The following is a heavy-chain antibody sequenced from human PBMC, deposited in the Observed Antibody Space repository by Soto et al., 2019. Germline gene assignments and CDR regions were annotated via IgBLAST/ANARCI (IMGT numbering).Heavy chain of an antibody. CDR3: ARGSIVVVPAATDY. Sequence: GASVKVSCKASGYTFTSYGISWVRQAPGQGLEWMGWISAYNGNTNYAQKLQGRVTMTTDTSTSTTYMELRSLRSDDTAVYYCARGSIVVVPAATDYWGQGTLVTVSS. CDR2: ISAYNGNT. V-gene: IGHV1-18*01. CDR1: GYTFTSYG. J-gene: IGHJ4*02. D-gene: IGHD2-2*01.